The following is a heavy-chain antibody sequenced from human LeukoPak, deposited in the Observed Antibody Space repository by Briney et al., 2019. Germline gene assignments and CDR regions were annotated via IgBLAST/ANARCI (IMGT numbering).Heavy chain of an antibody. CDR2: INHSGST. CDR3: ARGWDWKGGVYMDV. CDR1: GGSISSYY. Sequence: PSETLSLTCTVSGGSISSYYWSWIRQPPGKGLEWIGEINHSGSTNYNPSLKSRVTISVDTSKNQFSLKLSSVTAADTAVYYCARGWDWKGGVYMDVWGKGTTVTVSS. J-gene: IGHJ6*03. D-gene: IGHD3-16*01. V-gene: IGHV4-34*01.